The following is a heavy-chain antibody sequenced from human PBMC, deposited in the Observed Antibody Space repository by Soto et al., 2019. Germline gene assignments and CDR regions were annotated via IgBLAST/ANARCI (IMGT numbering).Heavy chain of an antibody. V-gene: IGHV4-34*01. CDR1: GGSFSGYY. CDR3: ARESHDILTGPPWVWYFDL. Sequence: QVQLQQWGAGPLRPLETLSLTCGVSGGSFSGYYWAWIRQSPGKGLEWIGEINDRGSINYNPSLKSRVSISVATSKNHYSLSLRSVTAAGTAVYYCARESHDILTGPPWVWYFDLWGRGTLVTVSS. J-gene: IGHJ2*01. CDR2: INDRGSI. D-gene: IGHD3-9*01.